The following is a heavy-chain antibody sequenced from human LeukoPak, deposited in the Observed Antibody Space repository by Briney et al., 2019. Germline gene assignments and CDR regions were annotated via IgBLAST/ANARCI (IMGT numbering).Heavy chain of an antibody. CDR2: IYSGGST. J-gene: IGHJ4*02. CDR3: ARGRYGVYFDY. D-gene: IGHD4-17*01. CDR1: GFTVSSDY. V-gene: IGHV3-53*01. Sequence: GGSLRLSCAASGFTVSSDYMSWVRQAPGKGLEWVSIIYSGGSTYYADSVKGRFTISRDNSKNTLYLQMNSLRAEDTAVYYCARGRYGVYFDYWGQGTLVTVSS.